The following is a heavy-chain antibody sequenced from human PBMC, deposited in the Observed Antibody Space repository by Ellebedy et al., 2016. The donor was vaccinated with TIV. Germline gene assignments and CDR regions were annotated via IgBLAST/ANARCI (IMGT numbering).Heavy chain of an antibody. D-gene: IGHD6-13*01. CDR2: INHSGST. V-gene: IGHV4-34*01. CDR1: GGSFSGYY. Sequence: SETLSLXXAVYGGSFSGYYWSWIRQPPGKGLEWIGEINHSGSTNYNPSLKSRATISVDTSKNQFSLKLSSVTAADTVVYYCAKEAAAGTYDYWGQGTLVTVSS. CDR3: AKEAAAGTYDY. J-gene: IGHJ4*02.